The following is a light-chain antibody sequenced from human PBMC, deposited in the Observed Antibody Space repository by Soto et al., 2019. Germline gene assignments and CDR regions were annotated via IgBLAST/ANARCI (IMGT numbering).Light chain of an antibody. Sequence: DIVMTQSPDSLAVSLGERATINCKSSQSVLFSSSNENSLAWYQQKPGQPPKLLIYWASTRKSGVPDRFSGSGSGTDFTLTISSLQAEDVAVYYCQQSYTTPYTFGQGTKLEIK. V-gene: IGKV4-1*01. CDR2: WAS. CDR3: QQSYTTPYT. J-gene: IGKJ2*01. CDR1: QSVLFSSSNENS.